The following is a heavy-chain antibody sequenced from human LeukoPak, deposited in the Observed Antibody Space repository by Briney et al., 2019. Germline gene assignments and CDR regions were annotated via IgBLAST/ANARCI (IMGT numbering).Heavy chain of an antibody. CDR3: ARENTVTTSLYYYHYYMDV. V-gene: IGHV4-39*07. CDR2: IYYSGST. J-gene: IGHJ6*03. Sequence: SETLSLTCTVSGGSISSSSYYWAWIRQPPGKGLEWIGSIYYSGSTYYNPSLKSRVTISVDTSKNQFSLKLSSVTAADTAVYYCARENTVTTSLYYYHYYMDVWGKGTTVTVSS. CDR1: GGSISSSSYY. D-gene: IGHD4-17*01.